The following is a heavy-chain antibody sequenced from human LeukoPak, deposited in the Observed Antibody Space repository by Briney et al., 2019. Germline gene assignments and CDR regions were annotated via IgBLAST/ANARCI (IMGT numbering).Heavy chain of an antibody. V-gene: IGHV1-69*05. Sequence: SVKVSCKASGGTFSIYAISWVRQGPGQGLEWVGGIIPIFGTANYAQKFQGRVTITTDESTSTAYMELSSLRSEDTSVYYCARVRYGWGDYYYYMDVWGKGTTVTVSS. CDR2: IIPIFGTA. CDR1: GGTFSIYA. J-gene: IGHJ6*03. CDR3: ARVRYGWGDYYYYMDV. D-gene: IGHD1-14*01.